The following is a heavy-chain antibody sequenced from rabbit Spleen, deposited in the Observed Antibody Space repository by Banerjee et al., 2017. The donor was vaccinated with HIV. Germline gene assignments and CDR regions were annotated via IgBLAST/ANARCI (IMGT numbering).Heavy chain of an antibody. CDR2: IYTGNGHI. Sequence: QEQLVESGGGLVKPGASLTLTCKASGFSFSRSYDMCWVRQAPGKGLEWIGCIYTGNGHIHYASWAKGRFTISITSSTTVTLQMTSLTVADTATYFCARDLPGVIGWNFGLWGQGTLVTV. J-gene: IGHJ4*01. CDR3: ARDLPGVIGWNFGL. D-gene: IGHD3-1*01. V-gene: IGHV1S45*01. CDR1: GFSFSRSYD.